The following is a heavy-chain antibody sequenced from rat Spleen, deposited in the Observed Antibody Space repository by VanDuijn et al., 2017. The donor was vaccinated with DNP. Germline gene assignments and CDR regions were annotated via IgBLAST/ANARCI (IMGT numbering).Heavy chain of an antibody. V-gene: IGHV5-22*01. J-gene: IGHJ3*01. CDR3: VTSPGPNWFAY. CDR1: GFTFSDYN. Sequence: EVQLVESGGGLVQPGRSLKLSCAASGFTFSDYNMAWVRQAPKKGLEWVAYISSEGRSTDYGDSVKGRFTISRDNADHTLYLQMDSLRSEDTATYYCVTSPGPNWFAYWGQGALVTVSS. CDR2: ISSEGRST. D-gene: IGHD1-4*01.